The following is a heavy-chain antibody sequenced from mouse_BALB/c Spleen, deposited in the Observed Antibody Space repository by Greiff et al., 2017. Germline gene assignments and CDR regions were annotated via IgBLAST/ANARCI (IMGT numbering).Heavy chain of an antibody. J-gene: IGHJ3*01. CDR2: IHYSGST. D-gene: IGHD2-2*01. Sequence: EVQLVESGPDLVKPSQSLSLTCTVTGYSITSCYSWRWIRQLPGNILEWMGYIHYSGSTNYNPSLKSRTSITRDTSKNQFFLQLNSVTTEDTATYYCARGELGGYDGGWFAYWGQGTLVTVSA. CDR1: GYSITSCYS. CDR3: ARGELGGYDGGWFAY. V-gene: IGHV3-1*02.